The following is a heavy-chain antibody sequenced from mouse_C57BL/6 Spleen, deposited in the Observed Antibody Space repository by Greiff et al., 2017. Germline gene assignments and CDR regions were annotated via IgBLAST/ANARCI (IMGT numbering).Heavy chain of an antibody. Sequence: QVQLQQPGAELVMPGASVKLSCKASGYTFTSYWMHWVKQRPGQGLEWIGEIDPSDSYTNYNQKFKGKSTLTVDKSSSTAYMQLSSLTSEDSAVYYCARSPPITTVAHYYAMDYWCQGTSVTVSS. CDR2: IDPSDSYT. CDR3: ARSPPITTVAHYYAMDY. V-gene: IGHV1-69*01. J-gene: IGHJ4*01. D-gene: IGHD1-1*01. CDR1: GYTFTSYW.